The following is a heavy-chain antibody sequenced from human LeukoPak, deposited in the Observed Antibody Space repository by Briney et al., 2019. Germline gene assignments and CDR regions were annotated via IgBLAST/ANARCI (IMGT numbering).Heavy chain of an antibody. V-gene: IGHV4-59*08. J-gene: IGHJ4*02. D-gene: IGHD3-22*01. CDR3: AKYRSTSGYVDS. CDR2: IYYSGST. CDR1: GGSISSNY. Sequence: PSETLSLTCSVSGGSISSNYWSWFRQPPGKGLEWIGYIYYSGSTTYNPSLKSRVTISVDTSKTQFFLKLTSVTAADTAVYYCAKYRSTSGYVDSWGQGTLVTVSS.